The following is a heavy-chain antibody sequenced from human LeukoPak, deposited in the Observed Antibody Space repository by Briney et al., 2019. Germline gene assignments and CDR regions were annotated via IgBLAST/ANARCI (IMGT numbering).Heavy chain of an antibody. J-gene: IGHJ5*02. Sequence: GGSLRLSRAGSGFTFSSYDMSWVRQAPGKGLEWVSSISGSGATTFYADSVKGRFTISRDNSKNTLYVQMNSLRADDSAVYYCAKVPSTLKYNYFGPWGQGTLVTVSS. CDR1: GFTFSSYD. D-gene: IGHD2/OR15-2a*01. CDR2: ISGSGATT. CDR3: AKVPSTLKYNYFGP. V-gene: IGHV3-23*01.